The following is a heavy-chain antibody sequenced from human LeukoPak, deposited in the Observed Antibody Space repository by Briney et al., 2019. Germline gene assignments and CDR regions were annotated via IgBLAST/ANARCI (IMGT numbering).Heavy chain of an antibody. Sequence: VASVRVSCKTSGYSFTDYYIHWVRQAPGHGLEWMGWINTKSGRTSSARKFQGRVTMTRDPSITTVYMDMAWLTSDDTAIYFCARADFIDAGPYLIGPWGQGTLVTVSS. CDR1: GYSFTDYY. J-gene: IGHJ5*02. CDR3: ARADFIDAGPYLIGP. CDR2: INTKSGRT. D-gene: IGHD3-3*01. V-gene: IGHV1-2*02.